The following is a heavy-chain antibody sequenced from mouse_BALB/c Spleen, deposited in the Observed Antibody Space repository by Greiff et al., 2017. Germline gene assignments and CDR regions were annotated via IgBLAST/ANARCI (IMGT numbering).Heavy chain of an antibody. CDR2: IYPYNGGT. Sequence: VQLQQSGPELVKPGASVKMSCKASGYTFTSYVMHWVKQKPGQGLEWIGYIYPYNGGTGYNQKFKSKATLTVDNSSSTAYMELRSLTSEDSAVYYCARSDLPWYFDVWGAGTTVTVSS. D-gene: IGHD5-1*01. J-gene: IGHJ1*01. V-gene: IGHV1-14*01. CDR1: GYTFTSYV. CDR3: ARSDLPWYFDV.